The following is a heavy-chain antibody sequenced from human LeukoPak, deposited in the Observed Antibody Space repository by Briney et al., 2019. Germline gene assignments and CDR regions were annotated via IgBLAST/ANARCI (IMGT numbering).Heavy chain of an antibody. V-gene: IGHV1-3*01. CDR1: GYTFTSYA. CDR2: INAGNGNT. J-gene: IGHJ4*02. CDR3: ARVDDILTGSYDY. D-gene: IGHD3-9*01. Sequence: GASVKVSCKASGYTFTSYAMHWVRQAPGQRLEWMGWINAGNGNTKYSQKFQGRVTITRDTSASTAYMELSSLRSEDTAVYYCARVDDILTGSYDYWGQGTLVTVSS.